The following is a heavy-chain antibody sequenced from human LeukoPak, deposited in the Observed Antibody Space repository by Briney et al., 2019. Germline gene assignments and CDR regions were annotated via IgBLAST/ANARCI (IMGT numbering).Heavy chain of an antibody. CDR3: ARDGTGYSSSWYEWFDP. J-gene: IGHJ5*02. D-gene: IGHD6-13*01. CDR1: GFTFSSYA. V-gene: IGHV3-30-3*01. Sequence: QPGGSLRLSCAASGFTFSSYAMHWVRQAPGKGLEWVAVISYDGSNKYYADSVKGRFTISRDNSKNTLYLQMNSLRAEDTAVYYCARDGTGYSSSWYEWFDPWGQGTLVTVSS. CDR2: ISYDGSNK.